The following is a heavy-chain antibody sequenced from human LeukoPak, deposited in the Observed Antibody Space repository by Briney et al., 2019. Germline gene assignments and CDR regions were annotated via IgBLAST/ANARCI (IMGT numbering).Heavy chain of an antibody. D-gene: IGHD3-22*01. CDR3: ARERITMVVVPITFFDY. CDR2: MYHSGST. V-gene: IGHV4-39*07. Sequence: SETLSLTCTVSGGSISSSSYYWGWIRQPPGKGLEWIGSMYHSGSTYYNPSLKSRVTISVDTSKNQFSLKLSSVTAADTAVYYCARERITMVVVPITFFDYWGQGTLVTVSS. CDR1: GGSISSSSYY. J-gene: IGHJ4*02.